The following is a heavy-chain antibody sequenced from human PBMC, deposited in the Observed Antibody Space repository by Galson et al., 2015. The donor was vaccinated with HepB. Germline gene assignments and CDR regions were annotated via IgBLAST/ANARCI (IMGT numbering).Heavy chain of an antibody. D-gene: IGHD3-22*01. CDR2: INPSGGST. J-gene: IGHJ2*01. CDR1: GYTFTSYY. CDR3: ARDDSSGQPTKVWYFDL. V-gene: IGHV1-46*01. Sequence: SVKVSCKASGYTFTSYYMHWVRQAPGQGLEWMGIINPSGGSTSYAQKFQGRVTMTRDTSTSTVYMELSSLRSEDTAVYYCARDDSSGQPTKVWYFDLWGRGTLVTVSS.